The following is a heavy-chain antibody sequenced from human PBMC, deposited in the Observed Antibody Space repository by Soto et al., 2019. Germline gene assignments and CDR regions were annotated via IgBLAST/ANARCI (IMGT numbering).Heavy chain of an antibody. V-gene: IGHV3-11*06. CDR1: GFTFSDYY. J-gene: IGHJ6*02. D-gene: IGHD5-12*01. CDR2: ISSSSGST. Sequence: PGGSLRLSCAASGFTFSDYYMSWIRQAPGKGLEYISYISSSSGSTNYADSVKGRFTLSRDNAKNSLYLQMSSLRAEDTAVYYCARDRGGYDRLYYYHGMDVWGQGTTVTVSS. CDR3: ARDRGGYDRLYYYHGMDV.